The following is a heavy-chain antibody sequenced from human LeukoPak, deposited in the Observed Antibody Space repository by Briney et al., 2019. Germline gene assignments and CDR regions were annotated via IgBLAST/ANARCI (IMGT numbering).Heavy chain of an antibody. CDR2: MNPNSGNT. D-gene: IGHD5-24*01. CDR1: GYTFTGYY. CDR3: ARVPKMATLSNYYYYYMDV. J-gene: IGHJ6*03. V-gene: IGHV1-8*03. Sequence: ASVKVSCKASGYTFTGYYMHWVRQAPGQGLEWMGWMNPNSGNTGYAQKFQGRVTITRNTSISTAYMELSSLRSEDTAVYYCARVPKMATLSNYYYYYMDVWGKGTTVTISS.